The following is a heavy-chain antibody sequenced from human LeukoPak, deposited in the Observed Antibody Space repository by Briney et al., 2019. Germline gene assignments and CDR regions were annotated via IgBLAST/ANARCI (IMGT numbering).Heavy chain of an antibody. CDR3: ARDRAYYYDSSGYYRGRSEYFQH. J-gene: IGHJ1*01. V-gene: IGHV4-31*03. Sequence: SETLSLTCTVSGGSISSGGYYWSWIRQHPGKGLEWIGNIYYSGSTYYNPSLKSRVTISVDTSKNQFSLKLSSVTAADTAVYYCARDRAYYYDSSGYYRGRSEYFQHWGQGTLVTVSS. D-gene: IGHD3-22*01. CDR1: GGSISSGGYY. CDR2: IYYSGST.